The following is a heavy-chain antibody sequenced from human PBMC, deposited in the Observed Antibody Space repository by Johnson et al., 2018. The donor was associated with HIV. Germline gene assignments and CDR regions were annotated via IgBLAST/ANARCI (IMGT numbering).Heavy chain of an antibody. D-gene: IGHD1-26*01. J-gene: IGHJ3*02. Sequence: VESGGGVVQPGGSLRLSCVASGFTFSDYAMHWVRQAPGKGLEWVGRIKSRTDGETADYAAPVKGRFTISRDDSKNTLYLQMNSLKTEDTALYYCTTDVPGGPYYNAFDIWGQGTMVTVSS. CDR3: TTDVPGGPYYNAFDI. CDR2: IKSRTDGETA. CDR1: GFTFSDYA. V-gene: IGHV3-15*01.